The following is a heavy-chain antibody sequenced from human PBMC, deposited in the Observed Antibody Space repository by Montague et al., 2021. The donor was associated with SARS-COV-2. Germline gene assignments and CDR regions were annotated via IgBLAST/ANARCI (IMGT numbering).Heavy chain of an antibody. CDR1: GFTFSSYA. Sequence: SLRLSCAASGFTFSSYAMSWVRQAPGKGLEWVSAISGSGGSTYYAGSVKGRFTISRDNSKNTLYLQMNSLGAEDTAVYYCRVGNYYDSISDYWGQGTLVTVSS. CDR2: ISGSGGST. CDR3: RVGNYYDSISDY. J-gene: IGHJ4*02. D-gene: IGHD3-22*01. V-gene: IGHV3-23*01.